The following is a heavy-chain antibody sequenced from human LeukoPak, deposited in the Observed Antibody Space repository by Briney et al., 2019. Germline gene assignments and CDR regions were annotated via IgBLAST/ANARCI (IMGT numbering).Heavy chain of an antibody. CDR2: ISAYNGNT. Sequence: GASVKVSCKASGYTFTSYGISWVRQAPGQGLEWMGWISAYNGNTNYAQKLQGRVTMTTDTSTSTAYMELRSLRSDDTAVYYCARGYDIVVVPAAQPTRHYYYYYGMDVWGQGTTVTASS. CDR1: GYTFTSYG. D-gene: IGHD2-2*01. CDR3: ARGYDIVVVPAAQPTRHYYYYYGMDV. J-gene: IGHJ6*02. V-gene: IGHV1-18*01.